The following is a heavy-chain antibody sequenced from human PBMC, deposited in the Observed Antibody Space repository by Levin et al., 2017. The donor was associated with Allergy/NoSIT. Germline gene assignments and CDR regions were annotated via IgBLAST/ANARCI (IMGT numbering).Heavy chain of an antibody. J-gene: IGHJ4*02. CDR1: GGTFSSYA. CDR2: IIPIFGTA. Sequence: KISCKASGGTFSSYAISWVRQAPGQGLEWMGGIIPIFGTANYAQKFQGRVTITADESTSTAYMELSSLRSEDTAVYYCAVGPLPEQWLVPFDYWGQGTLVTVSS. D-gene: IGHD6-19*01. CDR3: AVGPLPEQWLVPFDY. V-gene: IGHV1-69*01.